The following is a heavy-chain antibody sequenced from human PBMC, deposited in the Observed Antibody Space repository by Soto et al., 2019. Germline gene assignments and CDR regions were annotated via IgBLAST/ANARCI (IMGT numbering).Heavy chain of an antibody. D-gene: IGHD6-19*01. CDR1: GFTFRSYA. CDR2: ISASGGST. CDR3: AKTTSIGVAGTEY. Sequence: PGGSLRLSCAASGFTFRSYAMTWVRQAPGKGLEWVSGISASGGSTYYADSVKGRFTISRDNSKNTLHVQMNSLRAEDTAIYYCAKTTSIGVAGTEYRGQGSLVTVPS. V-gene: IGHV3-23*01. J-gene: IGHJ4*02.